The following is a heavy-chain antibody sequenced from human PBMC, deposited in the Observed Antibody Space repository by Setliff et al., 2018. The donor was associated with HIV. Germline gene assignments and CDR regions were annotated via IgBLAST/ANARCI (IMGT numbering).Heavy chain of an antibody. CDR2: IIPIFGTT. CDR1: GGTFSSYA. Sequence: SVKVSCKASGGTFSSYAISWVRQAPGQGLEWMGGIIPIFGTTNYAQKFQGRVTITADESTSTAHMELSSLRSEDTAVYYCVRDQGGGNLDYWGQGTLVTVSS. D-gene: IGHD2-2*01. V-gene: IGHV1-69*13. J-gene: IGHJ4*02. CDR3: VRDQGGGNLDY.